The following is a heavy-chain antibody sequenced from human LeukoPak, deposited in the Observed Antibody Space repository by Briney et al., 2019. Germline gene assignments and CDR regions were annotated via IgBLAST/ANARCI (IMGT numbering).Heavy chain of an antibody. V-gene: IGHV4-38-2*02. CDR1: GYSISSGYY. CDR3: ARDGSGYYY. Sequence: SETLSLTCTVSGYSISSGYYWGWIRQPPGKGLEWIGNIYHSGSTYYNPSLKSRVTISVDTSKNQFSLKLSSVTAADTAVYYCARDGSGYYYWGQGTLVTVSS. D-gene: IGHD3-22*01. CDR2: IYHSGST. J-gene: IGHJ4*02.